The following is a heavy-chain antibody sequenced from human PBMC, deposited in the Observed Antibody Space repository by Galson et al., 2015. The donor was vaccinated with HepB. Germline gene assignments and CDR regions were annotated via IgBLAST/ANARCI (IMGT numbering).Heavy chain of an antibody. CDR1: GYTFTDYY. V-gene: IGHV1-2*02. Sequence: SVKVSCKASGYTFTDYYMHWVRQAPGQGLEWMGWINPNNGGTNYAQKFRGRVTMTRDTSISTAYMELSRLRYDDTAMYYCARAYIRGPTVGVDYWDQGTLVTVSS. CDR2: INPNNGGT. D-gene: IGHD3-10*02. CDR3: ARAYIRGPTVGVDY. J-gene: IGHJ4*02.